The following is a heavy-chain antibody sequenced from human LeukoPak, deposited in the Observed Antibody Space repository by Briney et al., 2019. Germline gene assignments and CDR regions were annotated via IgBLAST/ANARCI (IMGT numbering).Heavy chain of an antibody. Sequence: GGSLRLSCAASRFTFSGYAMYWVRQAPGKGLEWVSCIDASGVNTYYADSVKGRFTISRDNSRNTLYLQMNGLRAEDTAVYYCAEGSGSGWYGWFDPWGQGTLVTVSS. CDR2: IDASGVNT. D-gene: IGHD6-19*01. J-gene: IGHJ5*02. CDR1: RFTFSGYA. V-gene: IGHV3-23*01. CDR3: AEGSGSGWYGWFDP.